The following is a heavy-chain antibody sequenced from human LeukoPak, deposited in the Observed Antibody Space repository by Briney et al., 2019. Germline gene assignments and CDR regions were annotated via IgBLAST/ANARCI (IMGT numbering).Heavy chain of an antibody. Sequence: PGGSLRLSCEASGFSFSTYTMTWVRQAPGKGLEWVANIKQDGSEKYYVDSVKGRFTISRDNAKNSLYLQMNSLRAEDTAVYYCARDYRYYYDSSDNRSWGQGTLDTVSS. CDR2: IKQDGSEK. D-gene: IGHD3-22*01. CDR3: ARDYRYYYDSSDNRS. J-gene: IGHJ4*02. V-gene: IGHV3-7*01. CDR1: GFSFSTYT.